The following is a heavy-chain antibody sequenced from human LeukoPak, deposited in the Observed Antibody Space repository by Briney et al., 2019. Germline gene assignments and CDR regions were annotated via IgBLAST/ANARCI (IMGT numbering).Heavy chain of an antibody. CDR2: IYYSGST. Sequence: SETLSLTCAVYGGSFSGYYWSWIRQHPGKGLEWIGYIYYSGSTYYNPSLKSRVTISVDTSKNQFSLKLSSVTAADTAVYYCARDMIYGDYYYYGMDVWGQGTTVTVSS. J-gene: IGHJ6*02. V-gene: IGHV4-31*11. CDR1: GGSFSGYY. CDR3: ARDMIYGDYYYYGMDV. D-gene: IGHD4-17*01.